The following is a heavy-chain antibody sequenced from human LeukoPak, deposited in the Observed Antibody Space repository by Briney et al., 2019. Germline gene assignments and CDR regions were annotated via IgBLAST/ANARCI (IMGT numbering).Heavy chain of an antibody. V-gene: IGHV4-39*01. CDR2: IYYSGST. J-gene: IGHJ4*02. CDR3: ARGVRGVIISLFDY. D-gene: IGHD3-10*01. CDR1: GGSISSSSYY. Sequence: ETLSLTCTVSGGSISSSSYYWGWIRQPPGKGLEWIGSIYYSGSTYYNPSLKSRVTISVDTSKNQFSLKLSSVTAADTAVYYCARGVRGVIISLFDYWGQGTLVTVSS.